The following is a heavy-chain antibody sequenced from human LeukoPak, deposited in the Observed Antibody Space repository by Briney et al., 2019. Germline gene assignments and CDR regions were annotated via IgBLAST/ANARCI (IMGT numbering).Heavy chain of an antibody. Sequence: PSETLSLTCSVSGGSISSSSSYWGWLRQPPGKGLEWIGSIYYSGSSFDNPALKSRVTISVDTSKNQFSLKLSSVTAADTAVYYCARLSRYSSGRIYFDYWGQGTLVTVSS. CDR1: GGSISSSSSY. D-gene: IGHD3-22*01. V-gene: IGHV4-39*01. J-gene: IGHJ4*02. CDR3: ARLSRYSSGRIYFDY. CDR2: IYYSGSS.